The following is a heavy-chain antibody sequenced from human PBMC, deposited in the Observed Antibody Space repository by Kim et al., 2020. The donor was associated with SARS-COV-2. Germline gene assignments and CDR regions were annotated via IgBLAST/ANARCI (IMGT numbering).Heavy chain of an antibody. CDR3: ARDSLGREYARRGGALDI. Sequence: SETLSLTCTVSGGSISSGGYYWSWIRQHPGKGLEWIGYIYYSGSTYYNPSLKSRVTISVDTSKNQFSLKLSSVTAADTAVYYCARDSLGREYARRGGALDIWGQGTMVTVS. J-gene: IGHJ3*02. CDR1: GGSISSGGYY. D-gene: IGHD3-10*01. V-gene: IGHV4-31*03. CDR2: IYYSGST.